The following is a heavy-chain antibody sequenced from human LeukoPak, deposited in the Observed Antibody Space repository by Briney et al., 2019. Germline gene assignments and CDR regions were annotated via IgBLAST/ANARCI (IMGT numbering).Heavy chain of an antibody. D-gene: IGHD2-2*02. Sequence: SETLSLTCAVYGGSFSGYYWSWIRQPAGKGLEWIGEINYSGSTNYNPSLKSRVTISVDTSKNQFSLKLSSVPAADTAVYYCARSGCSSTSCYRRFAGFDYWGQGTLVTVSS. J-gene: IGHJ4*02. V-gene: IGHV4-34*01. CDR3: ARSGCSSTSCYRRFAGFDY. CDR2: INYSGST. CDR1: GGSFSGYY.